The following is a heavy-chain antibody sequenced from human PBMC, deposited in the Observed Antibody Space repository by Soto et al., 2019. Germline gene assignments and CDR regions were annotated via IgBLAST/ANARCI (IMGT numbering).Heavy chain of an antibody. CDR1: GFTFSSYS. Sequence: GGSLRLSCAASGFTFSSYSVNWVRQAPGKGLEWVSYISSSSSTIYYADSVKGRFTISRDNAKNSLYLQMNSLRDEDTAVYYCARDGDYYDSSGSAPFDYWGQGTLVTVSS. J-gene: IGHJ4*02. CDR2: ISSSSSTI. CDR3: ARDGDYYDSSGSAPFDY. D-gene: IGHD3-22*01. V-gene: IGHV3-48*02.